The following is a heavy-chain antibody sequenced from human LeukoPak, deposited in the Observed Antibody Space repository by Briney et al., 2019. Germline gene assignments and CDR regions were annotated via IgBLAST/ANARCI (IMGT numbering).Heavy chain of an antibody. CDR1: GGSISSYY. D-gene: IGHD3-10*01. CDR3: ARGARGSGSYYGY. Sequence: SETLSLTCTVSGGSISSYYWSWIRQPPGKGLEWIGYIYYSGSTNYNPSLKSRVTISVDTSKNQFSLKLSSVTAADTAVYYCARGARGSGSYYGYWGQGTLVTVSS. CDR2: IYYSGST. V-gene: IGHV4-59*01. J-gene: IGHJ4*02.